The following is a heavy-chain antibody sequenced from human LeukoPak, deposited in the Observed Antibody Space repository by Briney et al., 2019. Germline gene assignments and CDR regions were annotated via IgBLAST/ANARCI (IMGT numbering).Heavy chain of an antibody. D-gene: IGHD1-20*01. Sequence: SETLSLTCAVSGSSISSAYYWGWIRQPPGKGLEWIGSIYHIGSTYYNPSLKSRVTISVDTSKNQFSLKLSSVTAADTAVYYCAGGDNWNVRIWGQGTLVTVSS. CDR3: AGGDNWNVRI. CDR1: GSSISSAYY. J-gene: IGHJ4*02. CDR2: IYHIGST. V-gene: IGHV4-38-2*01.